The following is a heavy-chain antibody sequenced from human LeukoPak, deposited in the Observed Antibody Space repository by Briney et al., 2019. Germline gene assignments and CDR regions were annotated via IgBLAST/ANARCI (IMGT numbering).Heavy chain of an antibody. V-gene: IGHV3-23*01. J-gene: IGHJ4*02. D-gene: IGHD1-26*01. Sequence: PGGSLRLSCAASGFTFSSYAMPWVRQAPGKGLEWVSAISGSGGSTYYADSVKGRFTISRDNSKNTLYLQMNSLRAEDTAVYYCAKGGGAGVYSGSYYYDYWGQGTLVTVSS. CDR2: ISGSGGST. CDR3: AKGGGAGVYSGSYYYDY. CDR1: GFTFSSYA.